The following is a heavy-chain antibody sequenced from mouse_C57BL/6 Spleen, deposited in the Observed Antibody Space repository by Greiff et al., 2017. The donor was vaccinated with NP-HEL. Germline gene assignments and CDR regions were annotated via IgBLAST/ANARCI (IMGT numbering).Heavy chain of an antibody. J-gene: IGHJ1*03. CDR3: ARDGHYGSRGYFDV. D-gene: IGHD1-1*01. Sequence: DVKLVESGGGLVKPGGSLKLSCAASGFTFSSYAMSWVRQTPEKRLEWVATISDGGSYTYYPDNVKGRFTISRDNAKNNLYLQMSHLKSEDTAMYYCARDGHYGSRGYFDVWGTGTTVTVSS. V-gene: IGHV5-4*01. CDR1: GFTFSSYA. CDR2: ISDGGSYT.